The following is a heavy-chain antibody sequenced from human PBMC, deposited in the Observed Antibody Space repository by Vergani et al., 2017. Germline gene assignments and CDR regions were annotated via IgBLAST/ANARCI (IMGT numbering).Heavy chain of an antibody. CDR1: GGSLDIHSQT. CDR3: VKVLDSSYIIGAFDI. D-gene: IGHD2-21*01. Sequence: QAQLQESGPRLVKPSQTLSFTCSFSGGSLDIHSQTWGWIRQPAGEGLEWIGLIDVKGNSTFSPSLESRVTMSAAASRGRFSLNLRSVTTSDRAVYYGVKVLDSSYIIGAFDIWGQGLKVTVSS. CDR2: IDVKGNS. J-gene: IGHJ3*02. V-gene: IGHV4-61*02.